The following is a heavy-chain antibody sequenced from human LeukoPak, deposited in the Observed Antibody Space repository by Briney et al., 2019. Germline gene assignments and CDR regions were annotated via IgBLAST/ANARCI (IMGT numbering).Heavy chain of an antibody. Sequence: ASVKVSCKASGYTFTGYYMHWVRQAPGQGLEWMGWINPNSGGTNYAQKFQGRVTMTRDTSISTAYMELSRLRSDDTAVYYCARIRGGQLVRYYYYMDVWGKGTTVTVSS. CDR2: INPNSGGT. J-gene: IGHJ6*03. V-gene: IGHV1-2*02. CDR3: ARIRGGQLVRYYYYMDV. CDR1: GYTFTGYY. D-gene: IGHD6-6*01.